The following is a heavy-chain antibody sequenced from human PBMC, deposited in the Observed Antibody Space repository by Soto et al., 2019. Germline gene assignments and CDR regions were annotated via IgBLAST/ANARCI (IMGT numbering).Heavy chain of an antibody. J-gene: IGHJ6*02. Sequence: QVQLVESGGGVVQPGRSLRLSCAASGFIFNTYGMHWVRQAPGKGLEWVAVISYDGSNKYYAGSVKGRLTISRDNSKNTLYLQMNSLRAEDTAVYYCAKGQHCSTTSCYFYFYGMDVWGQGTKVDVSS. CDR3: AKGQHCSTTSCYFYFYGMDV. CDR1: GFIFNTYG. V-gene: IGHV3-30*18. CDR2: ISYDGSNK. D-gene: IGHD2-2*01.